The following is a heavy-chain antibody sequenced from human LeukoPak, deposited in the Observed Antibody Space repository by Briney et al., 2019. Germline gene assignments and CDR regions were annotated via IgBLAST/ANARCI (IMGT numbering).Heavy chain of an antibody. V-gene: IGHV4-59*01. D-gene: IGHD6-13*01. CDR1: GGSISSYY. J-gene: IGHJ3*02. CDR3: ATPNRYSSSWGTGGGAFDI. Sequence: SETLSLTCTVSGGSISSYYWSWIRQPPGKGLEWIGYIYYSGSTNYNPSLESRVTISVDTSKNQFSLKLSSVTAADTAVYYCATPNRYSSSWGTGGGAFDIWGQGTMVTVSS. CDR2: IYYSGST.